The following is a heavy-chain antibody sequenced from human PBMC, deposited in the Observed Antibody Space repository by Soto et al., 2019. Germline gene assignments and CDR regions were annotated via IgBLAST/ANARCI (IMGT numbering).Heavy chain of an antibody. Sequence: ASVKVSCKVSGYTLTELSIHWVRQAPGKGLEWMGGFDPEDGEIVYAQNFQGRVTMTEDTSTDTAYMELSSLRSEDTAVYYCATDQSTTYYYYYGMDVWGQGTRSPSP. CDR1: GYTLTELS. V-gene: IGHV1-24*01. CDR3: ATDQSTTYYYYYGMDV. J-gene: IGHJ6*02. D-gene: IGHD1-1*01. CDR2: FDPEDGEI.